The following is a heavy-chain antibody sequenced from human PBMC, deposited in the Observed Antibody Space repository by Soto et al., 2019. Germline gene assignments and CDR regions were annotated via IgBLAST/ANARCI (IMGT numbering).Heavy chain of an antibody. V-gene: IGHV3-21*01. D-gene: IGHD6-19*01. J-gene: IGHJ4*02. CDR2: ISSSSSYI. CDR3: ARDVAVDWAHYYLDY. CDR1: GFTFSSYS. Sequence: VGSLRLSCAASGFTFSSYSMNWVRQAPGKGLEWVSSISSSSSYIYYADSVKGRFTISRDNAKNSLYLQMNSLRAEDTAVYYCARDVAVDWAHYYLDYRGQGTLVTVSS.